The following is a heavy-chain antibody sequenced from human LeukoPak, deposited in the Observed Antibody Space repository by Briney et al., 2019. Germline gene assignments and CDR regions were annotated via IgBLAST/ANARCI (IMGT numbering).Heavy chain of an antibody. V-gene: IGHV3-53*05. D-gene: IGHD2-15*01. CDR2: IYSGGST. Sequence: PGGSLRLSCAASGFTVSSNYMSWVRQAPGKGLEWVSVIYSGGSTYYADSVKGRFTISRDNSKNTLYLQMSSLRAEDTAVYYCVKEGFCSGGSCYSPYFDYWGQGTLVTVSS. CDR1: GFTVSSNY. CDR3: VKEGFCSGGSCYSPYFDY. J-gene: IGHJ4*02.